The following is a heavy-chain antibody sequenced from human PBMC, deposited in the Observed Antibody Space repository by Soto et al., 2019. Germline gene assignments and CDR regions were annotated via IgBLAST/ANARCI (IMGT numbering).Heavy chain of an antibody. CDR1: GFTFSSYS. CDR2: ISSSSSYI. CDR3: ARDLKYSSSSSPSYYYYGMDV. Sequence: GGSLRLSCAASGFTFSSYSMNWVRQAPGKGLEWVSSISSSSSYIYYADSVKGRFTISRDNAKNSLYLQMNSLRAEDTAVYYCARDLKYSSSSSPSYYYYGMDVWGQGTTVTVSS. V-gene: IGHV3-21*01. J-gene: IGHJ6*02. D-gene: IGHD6-6*01.